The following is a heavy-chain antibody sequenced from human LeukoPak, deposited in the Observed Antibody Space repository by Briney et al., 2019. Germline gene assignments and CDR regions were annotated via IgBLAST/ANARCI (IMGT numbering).Heavy chain of an antibody. J-gene: IGHJ4*02. D-gene: IGHD5-24*01. CDR3: ARHRGYNQRPPDY. CDR1: GYSISSGYY. Sequence: SETLSLTCTVSGYSISSGYYWGWIRQPPGKGLEWIGSIYHSGSTYYNPSLKSRVTISVDTSKNQFSLKLSSVTAADTAVYYCARHRGYNQRPPDYWGQGTLVTVSS. CDR2: IYHSGST. V-gene: IGHV4-38-2*02.